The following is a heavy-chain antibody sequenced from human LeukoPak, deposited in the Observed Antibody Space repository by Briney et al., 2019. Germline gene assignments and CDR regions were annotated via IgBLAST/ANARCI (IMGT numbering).Heavy chain of an antibody. D-gene: IGHD3-22*01. CDR1: GGTFSSYA. CDR2: IIPIFGTA. Sequence: SVKVSCKASGGTFSSYAISWVRQAPGQGLEWMGGIIPIFGTANYAQKFQGRVTITADESTSTAYMELSSLRSEDTAVYYCARDSYYYDSSGSFDYWGQGTLVTVPS. V-gene: IGHV1-69*13. CDR3: ARDSYYYDSSGSFDY. J-gene: IGHJ4*02.